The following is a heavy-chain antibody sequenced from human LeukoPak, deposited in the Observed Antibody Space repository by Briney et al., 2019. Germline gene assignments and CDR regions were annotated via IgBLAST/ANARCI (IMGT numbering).Heavy chain of an antibody. CDR2: ISSGSSYI. CDR1: GFTFSSYS. V-gene: IGHV3-21*01. CDR3: ARVGYYYDSSGLDY. J-gene: IGHJ4*02. Sequence: GGSLRLSCPASGFTFSSYSMNWVRQAPGKGLEWVSSISSGSSYIYYADSVKGRFTISRDNAKNSLYLQMNSLRAEDTAVYYCARVGYYYDSSGLDYWGQGTLVTVSS. D-gene: IGHD3-22*01.